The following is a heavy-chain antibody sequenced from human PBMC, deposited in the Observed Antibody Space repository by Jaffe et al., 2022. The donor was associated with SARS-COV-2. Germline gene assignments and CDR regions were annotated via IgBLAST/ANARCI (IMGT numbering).Heavy chain of an antibody. V-gene: IGHV3-74*01. CDR3: ANSGSYLYNWFDP. Sequence: EVQLVESGGGLVQPGGSLRLSCAASGFTFSSYWMHWVRQAPGKGLVWVSRINSDGSSTYYADSVKGRFTISRDNAKNTLYLQMNSLRAEDTAVYYCANSGSYLYNWFDPWGQGTLVTVSS. J-gene: IGHJ5*02. CDR1: GFTFSSYW. D-gene: IGHD1-26*01. CDR2: INSDGSST.